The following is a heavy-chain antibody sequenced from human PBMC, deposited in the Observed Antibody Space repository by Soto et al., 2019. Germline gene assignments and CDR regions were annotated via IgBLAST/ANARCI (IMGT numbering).Heavy chain of an antibody. CDR3: ARDAPPPPHCSGGSCHSPWFDP. Sequence: GASVKVSCKASGYTFTSYGISWVRQAPGQGLEWMGWISAYNGNTNYAQKLQGRVTMTTDTSTSTAYMELRSLRSDDTAVYYCARDAPPPPHCSGGSCHSPWFDPWGQGTLVTVSS. CDR2: ISAYNGNT. J-gene: IGHJ5*02. D-gene: IGHD2-15*01. CDR1: GYTFTSYG. V-gene: IGHV1-18*01.